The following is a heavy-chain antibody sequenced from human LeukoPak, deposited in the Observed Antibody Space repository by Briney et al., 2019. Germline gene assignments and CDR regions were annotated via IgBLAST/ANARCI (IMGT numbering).Heavy chain of an antibody. CDR1: GFTFTDYW. Sequence: GGSLRLSCAASGFTFTDYWMTWVRQAPGKGLEWVANIKQDGSVKYYVDSVKGRFTISRDNAQNSLYLQMNSLRAEDTAVYYCARDEPDYWGQGTLVTVSP. CDR2: IKQDGSVK. V-gene: IGHV3-7*01. CDR3: ARDEPDY. J-gene: IGHJ4*02.